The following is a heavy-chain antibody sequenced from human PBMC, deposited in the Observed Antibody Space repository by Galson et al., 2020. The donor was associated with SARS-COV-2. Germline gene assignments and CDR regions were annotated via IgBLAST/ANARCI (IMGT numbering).Heavy chain of an antibody. CDR2: INHIGST. CDR3: ARSRQDVTKIVVAITAYYHYMDV. J-gene: IGHJ6*03. CDR1: GGSFSDYY. D-gene: IGHD3-22*01. Sequence: SETLSLTCAVYGGSFSDYYWSWIRQSPVKGLEWIGEINHIGSTKSSPSLKSRVTIAVDTSKNQFSLKLTSMTAADTAVYYCARSRQDVTKIVVAITAYYHYMDVWSKGTTVTIS. V-gene: IGHV4-34*01.